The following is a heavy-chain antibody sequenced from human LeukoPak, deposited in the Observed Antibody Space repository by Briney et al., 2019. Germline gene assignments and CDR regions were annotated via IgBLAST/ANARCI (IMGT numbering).Heavy chain of an antibody. V-gene: IGHV1-69*04. J-gene: IGHJ5*02. CDR1: GGTFSSYA. CDR2: IIPILGIA. Sequence: ASVKVSCKAPGGTFSSYAISWVRQAPGQGLEWMGRIIPILGIANYAQKFQGRVTITADKSTSTAYMELSSLRSEDTAVYYCAGSSWGANWFDPWGQGTLVTVSS. D-gene: IGHD6-13*01. CDR3: AGSSWGANWFDP.